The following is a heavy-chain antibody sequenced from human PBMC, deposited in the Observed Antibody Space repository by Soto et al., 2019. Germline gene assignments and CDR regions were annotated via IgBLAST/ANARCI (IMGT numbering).Heavy chain of an antibody. CDR1: GGTFSSYA. J-gene: IGHJ6*02. CDR2: IIPIFRTA. Sequence: SVKVSCKASGGTFSSYAICWVRQAPGQGLEWMGGIIPIFRTADYAQKFKGRVTITADESTSTAYMELSSLRSEDTAVYYCASVENQRYYYGMEVRGQXATLTVS. CDR3: ASVENQRYYYGMEV. D-gene: IGHD2-15*01. V-gene: IGHV1-69*13.